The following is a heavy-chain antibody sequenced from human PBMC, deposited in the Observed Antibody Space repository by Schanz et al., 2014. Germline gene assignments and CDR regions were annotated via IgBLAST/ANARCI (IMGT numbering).Heavy chain of an antibody. V-gene: IGHV3-7*01. Sequence: EVQLVESGGGLVQPGGSLRLSCAASGFTFSSYWMSWVRQAPGKGLEWVANIKQDGSERYYVDSVKGRFTISRDNAKNSLYLRMNSLRAEDTAVYYCERFQSPHQPFDYWGQGTLVTVSS. CDR1: GFTFSSYW. J-gene: IGHJ4*02. D-gene: IGHD2-2*01. CDR3: ERFQSPHQPFDY. CDR2: IKQDGSER.